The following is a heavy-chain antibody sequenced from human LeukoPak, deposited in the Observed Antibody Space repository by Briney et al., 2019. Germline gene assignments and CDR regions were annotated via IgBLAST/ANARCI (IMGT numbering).Heavy chain of an antibody. CDR2: IVIGSGTT. D-gene: IGHD3-3*01. V-gene: IGHV1-58*01. CDR3: AADLQSGPFDY. J-gene: IGHJ4*02. Sequence: SLKVSCKASGFTFTSSAVQWVRQARGQRLEWIGWIVIGSGTTNYAQKFQERVTITRDMSTSTAYMELSSLRSEDTAVYYCAADLQSGPFDYWGQGTLVTVSS. CDR1: GFTFTSSA.